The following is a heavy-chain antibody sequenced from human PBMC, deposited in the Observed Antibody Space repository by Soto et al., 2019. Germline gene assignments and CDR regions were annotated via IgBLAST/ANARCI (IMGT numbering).Heavy chain of an antibody. J-gene: IGHJ4*02. Sequence: SETLSLTCTVSGGSISSYYWSWIRQTPGKGLEWIGYVHDSWGPNYNPSLKSRVTISVHTSKNQFSLKLSSVTAADTAVYYCARYGSGTYYPTTFDSWGQGTLVTVSS. D-gene: IGHD3-10*01. CDR1: GGSISSYY. V-gene: IGHV4-59*01. CDR3: ARYGSGTYYPTTFDS. CDR2: VHDSWGP.